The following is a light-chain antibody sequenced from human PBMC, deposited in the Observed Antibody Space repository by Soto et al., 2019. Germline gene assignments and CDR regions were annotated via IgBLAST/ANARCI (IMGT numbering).Light chain of an antibody. CDR2: GAS. Sequence: DIQMTQSPSSLSASVGDRVTITCRASQSIRSYLNWYHQKPGKTPQLLIYGASNLQSGAPSRFTGSGSGTHCTLTISSLQPEDFATYYCQQSYTTPYTFGQGTKLEIK. CDR3: QQSYTTPYT. V-gene: IGKV1-39*01. CDR1: QSIRSY. J-gene: IGKJ2*01.